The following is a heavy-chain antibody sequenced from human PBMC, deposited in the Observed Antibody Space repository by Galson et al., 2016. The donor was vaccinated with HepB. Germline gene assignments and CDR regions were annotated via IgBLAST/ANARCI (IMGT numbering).Heavy chain of an antibody. D-gene: IGHD3-9*01. CDR3: ALHRSTLTGFYTS. Sequence: CAASGFTFNNYAMTWVRQAPGKGLEWLSAISGGGDDTYYADSVKGRFTISRDNSKNTLYLQVNTLRAEDTALYYCALHRSTLTGFYTSWGQGTLVTVSS. J-gene: IGHJ5*02. V-gene: IGHV3-23*01. CDR1: GFTFNNYA. CDR2: ISGGGDDT.